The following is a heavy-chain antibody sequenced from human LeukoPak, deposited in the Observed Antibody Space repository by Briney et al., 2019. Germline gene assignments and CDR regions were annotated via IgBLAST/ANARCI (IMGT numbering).Heavy chain of an antibody. V-gene: IGHV5-51*01. CDR1: GSSFATYW. Sequence: GESPQISCQGSGSSFATYWIAWVRQLPGKGLEWMGIIYPDESNIRYSPSFQGQVTISADKSISTAYLQWSSLKASDTAIYYCARPPSRGYSSSFEYWGQGTLVTVSS. CDR2: IYPDESNI. CDR3: ARPPSRGYSSSFEY. J-gene: IGHJ4*02. D-gene: IGHD2-2*03.